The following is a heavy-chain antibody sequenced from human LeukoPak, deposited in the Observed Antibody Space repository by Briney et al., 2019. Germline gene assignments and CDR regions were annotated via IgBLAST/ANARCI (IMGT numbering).Heavy chain of an antibody. CDR3: ARDRPDAFDI. V-gene: IGHV3-53*01. Sequence: GGSLRLSCAASGFTVSRNYMSWVRQAPGKGLEWVSVTYRGGSTYYADSVKGRFTISRDNSKNTLYLQMNSLRVEDTAVYYCARDRPDAFDIWGQGTMVTVSS. J-gene: IGHJ3*02. CDR2: TYRGGST. CDR1: GFTVSRNY.